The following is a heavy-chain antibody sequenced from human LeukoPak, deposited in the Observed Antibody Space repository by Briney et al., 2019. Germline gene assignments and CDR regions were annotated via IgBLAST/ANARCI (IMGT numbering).Heavy chain of an antibody. D-gene: IGHD1-26*01. CDR3: ARELKVAGPTTGFDY. CDR1: GFTFSNYA. J-gene: IGHJ4*02. CDR2: ISGSGDST. Sequence: PGGSLRLSCTASGFTFSNYAMSWVRQAPGKGLEWVSAISGSGDSTYYADPVKGRFTISRDNSKNKLDLQMNSLRAEDTAVYYCARELKVAGPTTGFDYWGQGTLVTVSS. V-gene: IGHV3-23*01.